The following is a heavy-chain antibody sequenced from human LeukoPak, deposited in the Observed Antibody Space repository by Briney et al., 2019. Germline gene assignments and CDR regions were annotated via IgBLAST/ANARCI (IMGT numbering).Heavy chain of an antibody. D-gene: IGHD3-10*01. CDR3: ATTFSSGSYYNNGYFQH. CDR2: IRYDAGNE. J-gene: IGHJ1*01. V-gene: IGHV3-30*02. CDR1: RFTFSSYG. Sequence: PGGSLRLSCAASRFTFSSYGMHWVRQAPGKGLEWVAFIRYDAGNEYYADSVKGRFTISRDNSKNTLYLQMNSLRAEDTAVYYCATTFSSGSYYNNGYFQHWGQGTLVTVSS.